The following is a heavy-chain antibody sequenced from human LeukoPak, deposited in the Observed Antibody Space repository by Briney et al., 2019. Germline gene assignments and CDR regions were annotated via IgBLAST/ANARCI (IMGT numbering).Heavy chain of an antibody. Sequence: PGGSLRLSCAASGFTFSTYAISWVRQAPGKGLEWVSVISASGGSTYNADSVKGRFTISRDNSKNTLYLQMSSLRAEDTAVYYCAKDQAYTYGSPPYYYGMDVWGQGNTVTVSS. CDR1: GFTFSTYA. CDR3: AKDQAYTYGSPPYYYGMDV. V-gene: IGHV3-23*01. CDR2: ISASGGST. J-gene: IGHJ6*02. D-gene: IGHD5-18*01.